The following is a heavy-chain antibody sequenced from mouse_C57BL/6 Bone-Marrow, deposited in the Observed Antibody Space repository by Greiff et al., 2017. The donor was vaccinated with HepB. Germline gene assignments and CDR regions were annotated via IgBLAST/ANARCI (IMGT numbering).Heavy chain of an antibody. J-gene: IGHJ2*01. V-gene: IGHV1-55*01. D-gene: IGHD1-1*01. Sequence: VQLQHPGAELMKPGASVKMSCKASGYTFTSYWITWVKQRPGQGLEWIGDIYPGSGSTNYNEKFKSKATLTVDTSSSTAYMQLSSLTSEDSAVYYCAGITTDYFDYWGQGTTLTVSS. CDR2: IYPGSGST. CDR1: GYTFTSYW. CDR3: AGITTDYFDY.